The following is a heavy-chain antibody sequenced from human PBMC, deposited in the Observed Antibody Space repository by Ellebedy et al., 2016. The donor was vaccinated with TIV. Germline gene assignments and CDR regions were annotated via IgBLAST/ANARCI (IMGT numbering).Heavy chain of an antibody. J-gene: IGHJ6*03. CDR1: GFTFSSYA. CDR2: LSGSGGST. V-gene: IGHV3-23*01. CDR3: ARAPTAIFAHFYYYYYYMVV. D-gene: IGHD2-21*02. Sequence: GESLKISXAASGFTFSSYAMSWVRQAPGRRLEWVSALSGSGGSTHYVDSVRGRFTISRDNSKNTLYLQMTSLRAEDTAVYYCARAPTAIFAHFYYYYYYMVVWGKGTTVTVSS.